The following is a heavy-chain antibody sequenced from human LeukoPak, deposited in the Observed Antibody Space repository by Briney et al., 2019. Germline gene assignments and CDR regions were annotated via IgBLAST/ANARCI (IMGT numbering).Heavy chain of an antibody. CDR3: ARDPPAVLIDTYG. Sequence: GGSLRLSCTASGFIVTNNYINWVRQAPGKGLEWVSLVYSGGSTYYADSVKGRFTISRDNSKNMVYLQMNSLRAEDTAMYYCARDPPAVLIDTYGWGKETLVPVSS. J-gene: IGHJ4*02. V-gene: IGHV3-66*01. CDR2: VYSGGST. D-gene: IGHD2-8*01. CDR1: GFIVTNNY.